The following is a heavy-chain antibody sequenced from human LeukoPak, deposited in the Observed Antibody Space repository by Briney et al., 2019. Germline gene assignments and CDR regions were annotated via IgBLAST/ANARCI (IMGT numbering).Heavy chain of an antibody. CDR1: GGSFSGYY. Sequence: PSETLSLTCAVYGGSFSGYYWGWIRQPPGKGLVWIGEINHSGSTNYNPSLKSRVTISVDTSKNQFSLKLSSVTAADTAVYYCARARNYDYVWGSYRLFYFDYWGQGTLVTVSS. V-gene: IGHV4-34*01. D-gene: IGHD3-16*02. CDR3: ARARNYDYVWGSYRLFYFDY. CDR2: INHSGST. J-gene: IGHJ4*02.